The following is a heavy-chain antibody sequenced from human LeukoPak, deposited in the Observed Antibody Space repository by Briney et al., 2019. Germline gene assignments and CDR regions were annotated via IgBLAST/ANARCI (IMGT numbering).Heavy chain of an antibody. V-gene: IGHV4-34*01. CDR2: INHSGST. CDR1: VGSFSGYY. D-gene: IGHD3-10*01. J-gene: IGHJ6*03. Sequence: PETLSLTCAVYVGSFSGYYWSWIRQPPGKGLEWIGEINHSGSTNYNSSLKSRVTISVDTSKNQFSLKLSSVTAADTAVYYCARGYYGSGSHCCHMDVWGKGTTITVS. CDR3: ARGYYGSGSHCCHMDV.